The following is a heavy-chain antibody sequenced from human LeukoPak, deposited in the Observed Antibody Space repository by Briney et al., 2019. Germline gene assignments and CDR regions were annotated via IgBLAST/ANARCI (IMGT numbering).Heavy chain of an antibody. Sequence: PGGSLRLSCAASGFTFSSYAMSWVRQAPGKGLEWVSGISGSGGSTYYADSVKGRFTISRDNSKNTLFLQMNSLRAEDTAVYYCAKAPNSGSYYIPSDFDYWGQGTLVTVSS. CDR3: AKAPNSGSYYIPSDFDY. D-gene: IGHD1-26*01. V-gene: IGHV3-23*01. CDR2: ISGSGGST. CDR1: GFTFSSYA. J-gene: IGHJ4*02.